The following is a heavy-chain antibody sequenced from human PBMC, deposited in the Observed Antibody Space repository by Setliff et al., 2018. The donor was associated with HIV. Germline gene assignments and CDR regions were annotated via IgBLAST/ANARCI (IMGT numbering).Heavy chain of an antibody. D-gene: IGHD5-12*01. CDR3: ARGSGYDKGAYHYYYGMDV. V-gene: IGHV3-7*01. J-gene: IGHJ6*02. CDR1: KFIFSSYS. CDR2: IKQDGSEK. Sequence: GGSLRLSCVASKFIFSSYSMSWVRQAPGKGLEWVAKIKQDGSEKYYVDSVKGRFTISRDNTKNSLYLQMNSLRAEDTAVYYCARGSGYDKGAYHYYYGMDVWGQGTTVTVSS.